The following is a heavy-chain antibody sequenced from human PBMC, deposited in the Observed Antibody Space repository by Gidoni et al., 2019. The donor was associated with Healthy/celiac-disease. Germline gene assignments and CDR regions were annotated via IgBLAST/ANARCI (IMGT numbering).Heavy chain of an antibody. J-gene: IGHJ5*02. V-gene: IGHV1-24*01. D-gene: IGHD3-22*01. CDR1: GYTLPELS. CDR2: FDPEDGET. CDR3: ATSTAVFDSSGYCLGVWCWFDP. Sequence: QVQLVQSGAEVKKPGASVKVSCKVSGYTLPELSMHWVRQAPGKGLEWMGGFDPEDGETIYAQKFQGRVTMTEDTSTDTAYMELSSLRSEDTAVYYCATSTAVFDSSGYCLGVWCWFDPWGQGTLVTVSS.